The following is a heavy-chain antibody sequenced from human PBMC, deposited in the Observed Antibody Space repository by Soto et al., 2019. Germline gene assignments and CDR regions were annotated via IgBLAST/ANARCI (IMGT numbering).Heavy chain of an antibody. V-gene: IGHV3-23*01. D-gene: IGHD1-26*01. J-gene: IGHJ6*02. CDR2: IGGSGSST. CDR3: AKECGSYYEYYFYGMDV. Sequence: PGGSLRLSCAASGFSFSSYAMNWVRQAPGKGLEWVSNIGGSGSSTYYADSVRGRFTISRDNSKNTLYLQMNSLRAEDTALYYSAKECGSYYEYYFYGMDVWGQGTTVTVSS. CDR1: GFSFSSYA.